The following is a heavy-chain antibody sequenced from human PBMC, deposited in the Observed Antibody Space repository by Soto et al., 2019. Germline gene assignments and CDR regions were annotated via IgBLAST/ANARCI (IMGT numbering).Heavy chain of an antibody. V-gene: IGHV4-39*01. CDR1: GVYISSSSYY. CDR3: ASRGYNYGFYYFDY. Sequence: SETLSLTCTVSGVYISSSSYYWGWIRQPPGKGLEWIGSIYYGGSTYYNPSLKSRVSISVDTSKNQFSLKLRSVTAADTAVYYCASRGYNYGFYYFDYWGQGTLVTVSS. J-gene: IGHJ4*02. D-gene: IGHD5-18*01. CDR2: IYYGGST.